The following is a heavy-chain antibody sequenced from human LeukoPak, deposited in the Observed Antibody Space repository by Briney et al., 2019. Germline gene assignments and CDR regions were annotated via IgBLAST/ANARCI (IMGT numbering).Heavy chain of an antibody. CDR1: GFTFSSYA. V-gene: IGHV3-7*01. CDR2: IKQDGSEK. Sequence: PGGSLRLSCAASGFTFSSYAMSWVRQAPGKGLEWVANIKQDGSEKYYVDSVKGRFTISRDNAKNSLYLQMNSLRAEDTAVYYCARGPSRFFSGSYGIYYYYYMDVWGKGTTVTVSS. J-gene: IGHJ6*03. CDR3: ARGPSRFFSGSYGIYYYYYMDV. D-gene: IGHD5-18*01.